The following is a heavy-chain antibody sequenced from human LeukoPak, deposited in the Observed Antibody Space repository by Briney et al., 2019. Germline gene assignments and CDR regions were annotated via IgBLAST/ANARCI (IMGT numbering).Heavy chain of an antibody. Sequence: EGSLRLSCAASGFTVSSNYMSWVRQAPGKGLEWVSVIYSGGSTYYADSVKGRFTISRDNSKNTLYLQMNSLRAEDTAVYYCARGQLYYYDSSGYSYWGQGTLVTVSS. D-gene: IGHD3-22*01. V-gene: IGHV3-66*01. CDR1: GFTVSSNY. J-gene: IGHJ4*02. CDR3: ARGQLYYYDSSGYSY. CDR2: IYSGGST.